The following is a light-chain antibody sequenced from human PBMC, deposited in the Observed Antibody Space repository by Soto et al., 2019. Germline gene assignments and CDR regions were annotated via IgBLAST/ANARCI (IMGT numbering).Light chain of an antibody. CDR3: QQYGSSPTT. CDR2: GSS. Sequence: DIVLTQSPGTLSLSPGERATLSCRASQSVSSIYLAWYQQKPGQAPRLLIHGSSSRATGISDRFSGSGSGTDFTLTISRLEPEDFAVYYCQQYGSSPTTFGQGTKLEI. CDR1: QSVSSIY. J-gene: IGKJ2*01. V-gene: IGKV3-20*01.